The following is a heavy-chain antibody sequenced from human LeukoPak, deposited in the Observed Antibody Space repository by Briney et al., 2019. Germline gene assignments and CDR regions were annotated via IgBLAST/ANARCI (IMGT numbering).Heavy chain of an antibody. J-gene: IGHJ3*02. CDR3: ARETYYYDSSGYYIDAFDI. CDR2: IYTSGST. CDR1: GGSISSGSYY. V-gene: IGHV4-61*02. Sequence: SQTLSLTCTVSGGSISSGSYYWSWIRQPAGKGLEWIRRIYTSGSTNYNPSLKSRVTISVETSKNQFSLKLSSVTAADTAVYYCARETYYYDSSGYYIDAFDIWGQGTMVTVSS. D-gene: IGHD3-22*01.